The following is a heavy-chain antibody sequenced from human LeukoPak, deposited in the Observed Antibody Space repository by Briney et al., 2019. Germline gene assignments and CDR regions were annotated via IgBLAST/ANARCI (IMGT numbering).Heavy chain of an antibody. J-gene: IGHJ4*02. CDR1: GFTFSSYA. Sequence: GRSLRLSCAASGFTFSSYAMHWVRQAPGKGLEWVSGISWNSGSIGYADSVKGRFTISRDNAKNSLYLQMNSLRAEDTALYYCAKGYHYYDSSGYPRALDYWGQGTLVTVSS. CDR3: AKGYHYYDSSGYPRALDY. D-gene: IGHD3-22*01. V-gene: IGHV3-9*01. CDR2: ISWNSGSI.